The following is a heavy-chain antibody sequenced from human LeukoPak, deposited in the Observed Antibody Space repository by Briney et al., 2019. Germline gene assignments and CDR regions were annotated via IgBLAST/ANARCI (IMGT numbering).Heavy chain of an antibody. J-gene: IGHJ4*02. CDR3: ATIGWGYYDSSGYPSFAY. Sequence: SETLSLTCTVFGGSISSSSYYWGWIRPPPGKGLELIGSIYYSGSTYYNPSLKSRVTIPVGTSKNQFSLELTSVTPTAPAIYFCATIGWGYYDSSGYPSFAYWGQGTLVTVSS. CDR2: IYYSGST. D-gene: IGHD3-22*01. V-gene: IGHV4-39*07. CDR1: GGSISSSSYY.